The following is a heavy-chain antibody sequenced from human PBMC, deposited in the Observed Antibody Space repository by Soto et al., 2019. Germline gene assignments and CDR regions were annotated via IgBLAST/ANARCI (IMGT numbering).Heavy chain of an antibody. V-gene: IGHV4-31*03. CDR3: ARDRLRFYNWFDP. J-gene: IGHJ5*02. D-gene: IGHD3-3*01. CDR1: GGSISSGGYY. Sequence: SSETLSLTCTVSGGSISSGGYYWSWIRQHPGKGLEWIGYIYYSGSTYYNPSLKSRVTISVDTSKNQFSLKLSSVTAADTAVYYCARDRLRFYNWFDPWGQGTLVTVSS. CDR2: IYYSGST.